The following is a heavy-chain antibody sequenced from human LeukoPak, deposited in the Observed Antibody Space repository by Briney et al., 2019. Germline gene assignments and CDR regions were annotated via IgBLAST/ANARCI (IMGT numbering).Heavy chain of an antibody. V-gene: IGHV4-34*01. D-gene: IGHD3-10*01. J-gene: IGHJ4*02. CDR1: GGSFSGYY. CDR2: INQSGSA. CDR3: ARGERGIRGVPNKALHFDY. Sequence: SETLSLTCAVYGGSFSGYYWTWLRQPPGKGLEWVGEINQSGSANYSPSLKSRVTISKDMSKKPFSLKLTSVTAADTAVYYCARGERGIRGVPNKALHFDYWGQGTLVTVSS.